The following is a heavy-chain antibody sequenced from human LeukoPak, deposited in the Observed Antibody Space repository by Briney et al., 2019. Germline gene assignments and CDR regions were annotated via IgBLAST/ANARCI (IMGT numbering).Heavy chain of an antibody. CDR1: GFPFSGYW. CDR2: IKEDGSEA. J-gene: IGHJ3*02. CDR3: ARDRYCSSTSCYTPKGVVFDI. D-gene: IGHD2-2*02. V-gene: IGHV3-7*05. Sequence: PGGSLTLSCAASGFPFSGYWMTWVRHATERGQDWLATIKEDGSEAYFGDPVKGRFAISRDNPKNSLYLQMNSLRAEDTAVYYCARDRYCSSTSCYTPKGVVFDIWGQGTMVTVSS.